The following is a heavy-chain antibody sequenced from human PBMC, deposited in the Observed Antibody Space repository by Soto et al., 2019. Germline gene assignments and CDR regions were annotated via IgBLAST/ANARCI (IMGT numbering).Heavy chain of an antibody. CDR2: LKSKADGGTI. J-gene: IGHJ4*02. V-gene: IGHV3-15*07. D-gene: IGHD6-13*01. Sequence: EVKLVQSGGGLVKPGGSLRLSCAASGFTFSDAWMNWVRQSPGKGLEWVARLKSKADGGTIDYAEPVRGRFSISRDDSQDMLYLQMDSLKTEDTALYYCTTDTSSAWFNAFDYWGQGVLVTVSS. CDR1: GFTFSDAW. CDR3: TTDTSSAWFNAFDY.